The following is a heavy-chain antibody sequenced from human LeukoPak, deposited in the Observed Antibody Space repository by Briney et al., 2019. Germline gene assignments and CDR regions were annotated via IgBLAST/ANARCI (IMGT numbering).Heavy chain of an antibody. CDR2: ISYDGNNK. Sequence: PGGSLRLSCAASGFTFSSYAIHWVRQAPGKGLEWVAVISYDGNNKYYGDSVKGRFTISRDNSKNTLYLQMNSLRAEDTAVYYCAKGGELLTPYYYGMDVWGQGTTVTVSS. D-gene: IGHD3-10*01. J-gene: IGHJ6*02. CDR1: GFTFSSYA. CDR3: AKGGELLTPYYYGMDV. V-gene: IGHV3-30-3*01.